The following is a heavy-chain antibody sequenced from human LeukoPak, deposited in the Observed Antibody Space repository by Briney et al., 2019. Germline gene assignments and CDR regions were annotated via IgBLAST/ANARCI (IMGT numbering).Heavy chain of an antibody. Sequence: GGSLRLSCAASGFTFSSYGMSWVRQAPGKGLEWVSAISGSGGSTYYADSVKGRFTISRDNSKNTLYLQMNSLRAEDTAVYYCAKARGSAVAGPRGQVCYFDYWGQGTLVTVSS. CDR2: ISGSGGST. CDR1: GFTFSSYG. V-gene: IGHV3-23*01. D-gene: IGHD6-19*01. J-gene: IGHJ4*02. CDR3: AKARGSAVAGPRGQVCYFDY.